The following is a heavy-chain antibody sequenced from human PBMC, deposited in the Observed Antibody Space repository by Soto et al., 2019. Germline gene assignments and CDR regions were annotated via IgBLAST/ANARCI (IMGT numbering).Heavy chain of an antibody. CDR3: ARLSIAAAGPEDFDY. J-gene: IGHJ4*02. CDR2: IYYSGST. V-gene: IGHV4-31*03. D-gene: IGHD6-13*01. CDR1: GGSISSGGYY. Sequence: PSETLSLTCTVSGGSISSGGYYWGWIRQHPGKGLEWIGYIYYSGSTYYNPSLKSRVTISVDTSKNQFSLKLSSVTAADTAVYYCARLSIAAAGPEDFDYWGQGTLVTVSS.